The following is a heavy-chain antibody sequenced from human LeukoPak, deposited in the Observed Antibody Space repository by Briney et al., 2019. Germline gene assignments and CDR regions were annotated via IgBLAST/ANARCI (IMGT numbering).Heavy chain of an antibody. Sequence: PGGSLRLSCSASGFTFSSYAMHWVRQAPGKGLEYVSAISSNGGSTYYADSVKGRFTISSDNSKNTLYLQMSSLRAEGTAVYYCVKDQAGYSSGYFQHWGQGTLVTVSS. CDR2: ISSNGGST. D-gene: IGHD6-19*01. V-gene: IGHV3-64D*06. CDR1: GFTFSSYA. J-gene: IGHJ1*01. CDR3: VKDQAGYSSGYFQH.